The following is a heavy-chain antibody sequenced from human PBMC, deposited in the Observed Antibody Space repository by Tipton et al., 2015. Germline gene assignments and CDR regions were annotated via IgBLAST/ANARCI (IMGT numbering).Heavy chain of an antibody. V-gene: IGHV1-18*01. Sequence: QLVQSGAEVKKPGASVKVSCKTAGYTFTSYGISWVRQAPGQGLEWMGWISPYNGNTKYAQKFQGRVTITADKSTRTAYMELSSLRSEDTAVYYCASRSDGKKYYYFGMDVWGQGTTVTVSS. D-gene: IGHD4-17*01. J-gene: IGHJ6*02. CDR2: ISPYNGNT. CDR1: GYTFTSYG. CDR3: ASRSDGKKYYYFGMDV.